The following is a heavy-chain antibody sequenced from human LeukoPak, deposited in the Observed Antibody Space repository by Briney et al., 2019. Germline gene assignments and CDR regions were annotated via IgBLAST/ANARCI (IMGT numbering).Heavy chain of an antibody. Sequence: PGGSLRLSCAASGFTFSSYSMNWVRQAPGKGLEWVSSISSSSSYIYYADSVKGRFTISRHNSKNTLYLQMNSLRAEDTAVYYCARGHYDFSSGYYTGAFHIWGQGTMVTVSS. D-gene: IGHD3-3*01. CDR3: ARGHYDFSSGYYTGAFHI. CDR1: GFTFSSYS. V-gene: IGHV3-21*04. CDR2: ISSSSSYI. J-gene: IGHJ3*02.